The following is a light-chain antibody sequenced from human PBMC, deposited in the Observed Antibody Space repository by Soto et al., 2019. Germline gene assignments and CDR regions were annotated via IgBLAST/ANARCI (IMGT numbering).Light chain of an antibody. CDR2: EIS. CDR1: QSLRHSDGRTY. CDR3: MQTIQLPLT. Sequence: VLTQTPLSLSVTPGQPASISCKSSQSLRHSDGRTYVYWYVQRPGQSPQVIIYEISNRISGVPDRFGGYGAGTDFTLEISRVEAEDVGIYYCMQTIQLPLTFGGGTKVEIK. V-gene: IGKV2D-29*02. J-gene: IGKJ4*01.